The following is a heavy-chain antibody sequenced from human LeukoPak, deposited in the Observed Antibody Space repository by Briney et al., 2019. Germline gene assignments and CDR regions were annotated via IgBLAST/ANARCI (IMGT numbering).Heavy chain of an antibody. J-gene: IGHJ4*02. D-gene: IGHD3-22*01. CDR3: ARSYYDSSGYYYIDY. V-gene: IGHV4-59*08. Sequence: SETLSLTGPVSGGSISSYYWSWLRQPPGKGLEWTGYIYYSGSTNYNPSLKSRVTISVDTSKNQFSLKLSSVTAADTAVYYCARSYYDSSGYYYIDYWGQGTLVTVSS. CDR1: GGSISSYY. CDR2: IYYSGST.